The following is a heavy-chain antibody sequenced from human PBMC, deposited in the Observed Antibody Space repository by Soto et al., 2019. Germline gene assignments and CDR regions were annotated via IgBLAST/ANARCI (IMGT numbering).Heavy chain of an antibody. CDR3: ASASIVDGRFGELLPFSY. D-gene: IGHD3-10*01. CDR2: INPSGGST. J-gene: IGHJ4*02. CDR1: GYTFTSYY. Sequence: QVQLVQSGAEVKKPGASVKVSCKASGYTFTSYYMHWVRQAPGQGLEWMGIINPSGGSTSYAQTFQGRVTMTRDTSTSTVYMELSSLRSEDTAVYYCASASIVDGRFGELLPFSYWGQGTLVTVSS. V-gene: IGHV1-46*03.